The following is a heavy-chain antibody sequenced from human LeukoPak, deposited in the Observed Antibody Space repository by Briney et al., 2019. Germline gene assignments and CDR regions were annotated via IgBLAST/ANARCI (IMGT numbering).Heavy chain of an antibody. Sequence: GESLKISCKASGYSFTSYWIGWVRQMPGKGLEWMGIIYPGDSDTRYSPSFQGQVTISADKSISTAYLQWSSLKASDTAMYYCAITSSSYYDILTGYYPRWGQGTLVTVSS. J-gene: IGHJ4*02. D-gene: IGHD3-9*01. CDR1: GYSFTSYW. CDR3: AITSSSYYDILTGYYPR. CDR2: IYPGDSDT. V-gene: IGHV5-51*01.